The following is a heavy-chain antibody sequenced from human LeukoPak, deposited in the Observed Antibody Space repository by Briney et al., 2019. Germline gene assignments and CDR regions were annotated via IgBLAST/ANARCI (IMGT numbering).Heavy chain of an antibody. CDR2: ISYSGST. Sequence: SETLSLTCTVSGGSISSYYWNWIRQPPGKGLEWIGHISYSGSTNYSPSLKSRLTISVDTSKNQFSLKLSSVTAADTAIYYCARTPPIEPYYYVDVWGTGTTVTVSS. D-gene: IGHD2-15*01. J-gene: IGHJ6*03. V-gene: IGHV4-59*08. CDR3: ARTPPIEPYYYVDV. CDR1: GGSISSYY.